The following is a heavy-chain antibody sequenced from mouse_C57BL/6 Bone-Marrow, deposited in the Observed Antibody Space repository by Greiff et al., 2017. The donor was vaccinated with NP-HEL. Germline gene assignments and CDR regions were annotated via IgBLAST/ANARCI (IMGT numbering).Heavy chain of an antibody. D-gene: IGHD1-2*01. Sequence: VQLQQSGAELVRPGASVTLSCKASGYTFTDYEMHWVKQTPVHGLEWIGAIDPETGGTAYNQKFKGKAILTADTSSSTAYMELRSLTSEDSAVYYCTTAYYFDYWGQGTTLTVSS. CDR3: TTAYYFDY. CDR2: IDPETGGT. CDR1: GYTFTDYE. V-gene: IGHV1-15*01. J-gene: IGHJ2*01.